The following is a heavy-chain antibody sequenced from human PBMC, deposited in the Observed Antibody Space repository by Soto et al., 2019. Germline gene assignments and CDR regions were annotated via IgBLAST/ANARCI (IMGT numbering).Heavy chain of an antibody. CDR3: ARGPPRVRERTYYYRMDV. J-gene: IGHJ6*02. CDR1: GFTIRNYD. Sequence: EVQLVESGGDLAQPGGSLRLSCAASGFTIRNYDMHWVRQTTGKGLGWVSGIGDIDDPYYADSVKGRFTIFREIAKNSLYLQMDGLRAGDSAVYYCARGPPRVRERTYYYRMDVWGQGTTVTVSS. CDR2: IGDIDDP. V-gene: IGHV3-13*05. D-gene: IGHD3-10*01.